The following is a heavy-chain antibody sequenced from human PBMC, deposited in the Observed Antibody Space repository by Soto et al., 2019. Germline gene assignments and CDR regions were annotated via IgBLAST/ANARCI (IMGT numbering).Heavy chain of an antibody. CDR3: TRRVSGDYGDY. CDR2: IRSKANSYAT. V-gene: IGHV3-73*01. J-gene: IGHJ4*02. CDR1: GFTFSGSA. Sequence: GGSLRLSCAASGFTFSGSAMHWVRQASGKGLEWVGRIRSKANSYATAYAASVKGRFTISRDDSKNTAYLQMNSLKTEDTAVYYCTRRVSGDYGDYWGQGTLVTVSS. D-gene: IGHD6-25*01.